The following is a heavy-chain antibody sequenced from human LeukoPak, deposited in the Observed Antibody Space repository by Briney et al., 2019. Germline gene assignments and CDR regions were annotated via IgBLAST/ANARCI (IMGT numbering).Heavy chain of an antibody. CDR3: ARGGSGSGSSTTPYYYYGMDV. V-gene: IGHV4-61*08. Sequence: PSETLSLTCTVSGGSISSGGYYWSWIRQHPGKGLEWIGYIYYSGSTNYNPSLKSRVTISVDTSKNQFSLKLSSVTAADTAVYYCARGGSGSGSSTTPYYYYGMDVWGQGTTVTVSS. CDR1: GGSISSGGYY. D-gene: IGHD1-26*01. J-gene: IGHJ6*02. CDR2: IYYSGST.